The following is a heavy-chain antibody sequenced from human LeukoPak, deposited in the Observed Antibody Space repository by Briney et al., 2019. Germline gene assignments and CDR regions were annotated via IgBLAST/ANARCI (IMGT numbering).Heavy chain of an antibody. D-gene: IGHD1-26*01. J-gene: IGHJ6*03. Sequence: SETLSLTCAVYGGSFSGYYWSWIRQPPGKGLEWIGEINHSGSTNYNPSLKSRVTISVDTSKNHFSLKLRYVTAADTAVYYCARALVGATSYHYYYMDVWGKGTTATVSS. V-gene: IGHV4-34*01. CDR2: INHSGST. CDR3: ARALVGATSYHYYYMDV. CDR1: GGSFSGYY.